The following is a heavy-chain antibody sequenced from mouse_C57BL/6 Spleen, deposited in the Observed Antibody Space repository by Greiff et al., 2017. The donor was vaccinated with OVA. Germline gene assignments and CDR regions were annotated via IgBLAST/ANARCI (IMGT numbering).Heavy chain of an antibody. D-gene: IGHD6-5*01. J-gene: IGHJ1*03. CDR3: ARQPTKWYFDV. Sequence: QVQLQQSGAELAKPGASVKLSCKASGYTFTSYWMHWVNQRPGQGLEWIGSINPSSGYTKYHQKVKDKATLTADKSSSTAYMQLSSLTYEDSAVYYCARQPTKWYFDVWGTGTTVTVSS. V-gene: IGHV1-7*01. CDR2: INPSSGYT. CDR1: GYTFTSYW.